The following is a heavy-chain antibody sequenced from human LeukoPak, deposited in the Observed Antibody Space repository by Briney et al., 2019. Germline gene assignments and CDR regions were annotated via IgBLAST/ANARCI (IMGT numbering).Heavy chain of an antibody. J-gene: IGHJ4*02. CDR2: VSGSGGST. V-gene: IGHV3-23*01. Sequence: GGSLRLSCAASGFTFSSYAMSWVRQAPGKGLEWVSVVSGSGGSTYYADSVKGRFTISRDNSKSTLYLQMNSLRAEDTAVYYCAKDLDIVATITGNWGQGTLVTVSS. CDR3: AKDLDIVATITGN. CDR1: GFTFSSYA. D-gene: IGHD5-12*01.